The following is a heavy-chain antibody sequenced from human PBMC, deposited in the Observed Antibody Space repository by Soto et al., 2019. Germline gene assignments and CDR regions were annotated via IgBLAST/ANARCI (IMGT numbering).Heavy chain of an antibody. CDR1: GGSISSGRYY. J-gene: IGHJ3*02. CDR2: IDKIGNT. V-gene: IGHV4-31*03. D-gene: IGHD2-21*02. CDR3: ARAAVGYCGGDCYPDAFDI. Sequence: QVQLQESGPGLVKPSQTLSLTCTVSGGSISSGRYYWTWIRQHPGKGLEWIGYIDKIGNTYYNPSLKSRVTISVDTSKNQFSLNLSSVTAADTAVYYCARAAVGYCGGDCYPDAFDIWGQGTTVTVSS.